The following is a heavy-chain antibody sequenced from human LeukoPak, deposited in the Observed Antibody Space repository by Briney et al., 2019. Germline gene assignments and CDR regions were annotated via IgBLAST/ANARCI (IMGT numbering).Heavy chain of an antibody. CDR3: AKDSFDGDYPTDLDV. Sequence: GGSLRLSCAASGFTFSSYGMHWVRQAPGKGLEWVAVISYDGSNKYYADSVKGRFTISRDNSKNTLYLQMNSLRAEDTAVYHCAKDSFDGDYPTDLDVWGQGTTVTVSS. D-gene: IGHD4-17*01. J-gene: IGHJ6*02. CDR2: ISYDGSNK. V-gene: IGHV3-30*18. CDR1: GFTFSSYG.